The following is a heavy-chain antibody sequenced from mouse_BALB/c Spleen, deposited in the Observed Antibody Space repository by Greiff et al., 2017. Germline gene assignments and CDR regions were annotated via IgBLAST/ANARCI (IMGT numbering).Heavy chain of an antibody. CDR2: ISDGGSYT. CDR1: GFTFSDYY. Sequence: EVKLVESGGGLVKPGGSLKLSCAASGFTFSDYYMYWVRQTPEKRLEWVATISDGGSYTYYPDSVKGRFTISRDNAKNNLYLQMSSLKSEDTAMYYCARDDGLGAMDYWGQGTSVTVSS. D-gene: IGHD2-3*01. J-gene: IGHJ4*01. CDR3: ARDDGLGAMDY. V-gene: IGHV5-4*02.